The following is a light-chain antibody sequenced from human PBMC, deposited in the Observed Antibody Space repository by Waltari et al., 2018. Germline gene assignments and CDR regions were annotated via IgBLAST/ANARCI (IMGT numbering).Light chain of an antibody. CDR2: TSS. V-gene: IGKV1-12*02. CDR3: QQTNSLPST. Sequence: DIQMTQSPSSVSASVGARVTIPCRASQGISSWLAWFQQKPGKAPKLLIYTSSTLQSRVPSRFSGSGSGKDFTLTISSLQPEDSATYYCQQTNSLPSTFGGGTKVEI. J-gene: IGKJ4*02. CDR1: QGISSW.